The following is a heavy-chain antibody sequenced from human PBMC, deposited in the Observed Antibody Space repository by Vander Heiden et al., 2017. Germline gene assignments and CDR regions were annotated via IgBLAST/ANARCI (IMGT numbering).Heavy chain of an antibody. J-gene: IGHJ4*02. V-gene: IGHV3-48*02. CDR3: ARDSIAVAARYYFDY. CDR2: ISSSSSTI. D-gene: IGHD6-19*01. CDR1: GFTFSSYS. Sequence: EVQLVESGGGLVQPGGSLRLSCAASGFTFSSYSMNWVRQAQGKGLEWVSYISSSSSTIYYADSVKGRFTISRDNAKNSLYLQMNSLRDEDTAVYYCARDSIAVAARYYFDYWGQGTLVPSPQ.